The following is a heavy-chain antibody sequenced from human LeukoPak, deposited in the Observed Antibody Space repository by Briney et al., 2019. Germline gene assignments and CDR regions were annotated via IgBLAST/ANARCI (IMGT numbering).Heavy chain of an antibody. CDR3: ARMAGIAAAVNFDY. V-gene: IGHV4-59*12. CDR1: GGSISSYY. Sequence: KTSETLSLTCTVSGGSISSYYWSWIRQPPGKGLEWIGYIYYSGSTNYNPSLKSRVTISVDRSKNQFSLKLSSVTAADTAVYYCARMAGIAAAVNFDYWGQGTLVTVSS. CDR2: IYYSGST. J-gene: IGHJ4*02. D-gene: IGHD6-13*01.